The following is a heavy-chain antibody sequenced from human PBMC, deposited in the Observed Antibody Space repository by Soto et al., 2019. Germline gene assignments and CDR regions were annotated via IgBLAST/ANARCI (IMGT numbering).Heavy chain of an antibody. J-gene: IGHJ4*02. CDR3: ATGIY. CDR1: GFTFNTYW. CDR2: IKTDGSEA. Sequence: ESGGGLVQPGGSLRLSCVASGFTFNTYWMTWVRQAPGKGLEWVANIKTDGSEANYVDSVKGRFTISRDNVKNSLSLQMNSLRAEDSAVYYCATGIYWGQGTRVTVSP. V-gene: IGHV3-7*01.